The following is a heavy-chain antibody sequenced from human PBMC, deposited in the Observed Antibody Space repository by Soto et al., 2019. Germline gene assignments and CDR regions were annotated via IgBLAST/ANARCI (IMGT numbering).Heavy chain of an antibody. J-gene: IGHJ5*02. V-gene: IGHV3-74*01. CDR1: GFTFSSYW. Sequence: GGSLRLSCAASGFTFSSYWMHWVRQAPGKGLVWVSRINSDGSSTSYADSVKGRFTISRDNAKNTLYLQMNSLRAEDTAVYYCARAGLYYGSGSHYVRLAPWGQGTLVTVSS. CDR3: ARAGLYYGSGSHYVRLAP. D-gene: IGHD3-10*01. CDR2: INSDGSST.